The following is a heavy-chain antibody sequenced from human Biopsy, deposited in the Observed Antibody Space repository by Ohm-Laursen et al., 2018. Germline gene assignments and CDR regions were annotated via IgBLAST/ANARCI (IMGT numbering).Heavy chain of an antibody. Sequence: SSVKVSCKASGYTFTDYYIHWVRQSPGQGLVWMGWINSNSGATNSAQKFRDRVTLTRDTSISAVYIHLRRLKSYDAAIYYCPRDHMTDVFGGPTRTDVFDSWGQGTPVTVSS. CDR2: INSNSGAT. D-gene: IGHD3-10*01. J-gene: IGHJ4*02. CDR3: PRDHMTDVFGGPTRTDVFDS. V-gene: IGHV1-2*02. CDR1: GYTFTDYY.